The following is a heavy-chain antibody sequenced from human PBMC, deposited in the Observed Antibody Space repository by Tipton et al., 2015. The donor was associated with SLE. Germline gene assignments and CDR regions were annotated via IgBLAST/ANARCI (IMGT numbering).Heavy chain of an antibody. D-gene: IGHD1-1*01. CDR1: GDSISSYY. J-gene: IGHJ4*02. V-gene: IGHV4-4*07. CDR2: IYTSGST. CDR3: ARVAPTEVFDY. Sequence: LRLSCTVSGDSISSYYWSWIRQPAGKGLEWIGRIYTSGSTNYNPSLKSRVTMSVDTSKNQFSLKLSSVTAADTAVYYCARVAPTEVFDYWGQGTLVTVSS.